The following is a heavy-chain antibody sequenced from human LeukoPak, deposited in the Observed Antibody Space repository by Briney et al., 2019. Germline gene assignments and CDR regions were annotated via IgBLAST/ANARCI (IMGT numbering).Heavy chain of an antibody. CDR3: ARAPNIVARPDS. J-gene: IGHJ4*02. CDR1: GGSISSGDYY. Sequence: SETLPLTCTVSGGSISSGDYYWTWIRQPPGKGLEWIGYIYYRGNTYYKPSLKSRVTISLDTSKDRFSLRLSSVTAADTAIYYCARAPNIVARPDSWGQGTLVTVSS. CDR2: IYYRGNT. V-gene: IGHV4-30-4*08. D-gene: IGHD6-6*01.